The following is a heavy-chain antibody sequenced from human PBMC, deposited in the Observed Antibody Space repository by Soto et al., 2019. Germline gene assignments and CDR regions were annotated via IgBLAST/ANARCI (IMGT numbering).Heavy chain of an antibody. Sequence: QITLKESGPTLVKPTQTLTLTCTFSGLSLSTSAEAVAWIRQTPVKALEWLALIYWYDDKRYNPTLKTRLTITQDPSKTQVVFTLPNMAPVDTATYYCAHYVSTSLAGWFDPWGQGILVTVSS. D-gene: IGHD3-10*02. CDR1: GLSLSTSAEA. J-gene: IGHJ5*02. CDR2: IYWYDDK. V-gene: IGHV2-5*01. CDR3: AHYVSTSLAGWFDP.